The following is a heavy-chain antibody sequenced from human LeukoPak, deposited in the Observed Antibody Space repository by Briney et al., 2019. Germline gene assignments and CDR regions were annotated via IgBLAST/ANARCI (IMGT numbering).Heavy chain of an antibody. Sequence: SETLSLTCTVSGGSFSIPSYFWSWIRQPAGKGLEWIGRISTSGSTNYNPSLKSRVTISVDTPKNQFSLKLSSLTAADTAVYYCAGAPWGPFDFWGQGTLVTVSS. J-gene: IGHJ4*02. CDR3: AGAPWGPFDF. V-gene: IGHV4-61*02. CDR2: ISTSGST. CDR1: GGSFSIPSYF. D-gene: IGHD7-27*01.